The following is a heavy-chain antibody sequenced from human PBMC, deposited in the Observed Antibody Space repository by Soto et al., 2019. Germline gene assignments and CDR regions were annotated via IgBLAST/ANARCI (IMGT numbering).Heavy chain of an antibody. J-gene: IGHJ4*02. Sequence: SETLSLTCTVSVGSVSSGSYYWSWIRQPPGKGLEWIGYIYYSWSTNYNPSLKSRVTISVDTSKNQFSLKLSSVTAADTAVYYCARAEGGDCFEYWGQGTMVTVSS. V-gene: IGHV4-61*01. CDR3: ARAEGGDCFEY. CDR2: IYYSWST. D-gene: IGHD2-21*01. CDR1: VGSVSSGSYY.